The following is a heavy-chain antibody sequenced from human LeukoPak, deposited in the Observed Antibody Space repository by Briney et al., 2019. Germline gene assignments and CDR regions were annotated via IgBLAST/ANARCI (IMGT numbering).Heavy chain of an antibody. V-gene: IGHV4-39*07. CDR1: GGSISSSPYY. CDR3: AKGAGGFSYYNWFDP. CDR2: IYYSGTT. Sequence: SETLSLTCTVSGGSISSSPYYWGWIRQPPGKGLEWIGSIYYSGTTHYNPSLESRVTISVDTSKNQFSLKLASVTAADTATYYCAKGAGGFSYYNWFDPWGQGTLVTVSS. D-gene: IGHD5-18*01. J-gene: IGHJ5*02.